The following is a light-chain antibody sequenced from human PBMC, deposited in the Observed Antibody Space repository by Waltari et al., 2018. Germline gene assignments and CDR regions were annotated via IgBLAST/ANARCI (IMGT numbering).Light chain of an antibody. CDR1: QSVRTY. CDR3: QNQERLPAT. Sequence: ELVLTQSPGTLSLSPGERATLSCRASQSVRTYLAWYQQKPGQAPRLLIYGASTRATGIRGRFSGRKSGRDFSLTNSRLEPEGAAMYYCQNQERLPATFGQGTKVEVK. CDR2: GAS. V-gene: IGKV3-20*01. J-gene: IGKJ1*01.